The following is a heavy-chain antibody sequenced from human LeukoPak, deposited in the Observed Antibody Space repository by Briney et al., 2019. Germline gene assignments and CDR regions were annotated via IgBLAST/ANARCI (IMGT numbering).Heavy chain of an antibody. CDR3: VRDFSLTRLERPFDY. CDR2: INQDGSDK. Sequence: GGSLRLSCVASGFTFSQYWMTWVRQAPGKGLEWVANINQDGSDKYYVDSVKGRFTISRDNAKNSLYLQMNSLRAADTAMYYCVRDFSLTRLERPFDYWGQGALVTVSS. V-gene: IGHV3-7*01. CDR1: GFTFSQYW. J-gene: IGHJ4*02. D-gene: IGHD1-1*01.